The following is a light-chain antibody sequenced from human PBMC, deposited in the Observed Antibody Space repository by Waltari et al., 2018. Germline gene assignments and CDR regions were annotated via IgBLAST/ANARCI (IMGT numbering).Light chain of an antibody. V-gene: IGKV1D-12*01. CDR3: QQANSFPIT. Sequence: DIQMTPSPSSVSASVGDRVTITCRASQDISSWFAWYQQKPGKAPKLQIYAASTLQSGVPSRFCGSGSGTDFTLTISSPQPEDFATYFCQQANSFPITFGQGTRLEIK. CDR2: AAS. CDR1: QDISSW. J-gene: IGKJ5*01.